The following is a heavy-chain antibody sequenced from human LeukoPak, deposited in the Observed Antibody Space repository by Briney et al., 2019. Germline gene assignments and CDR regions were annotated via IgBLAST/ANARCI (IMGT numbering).Heavy chain of an antibody. Sequence: GGSLRLSCAASGFTFSSYAMHWVRQAPGKGLEWVAVISYDGSNKYYADSVKGRFTISRDNSKNTLYLQMNSLRAEDTAVYYCARDNSMEWLLYGAFDYWGQGTLVTVSS. CDR1: GFTFSSYA. CDR2: ISYDGSNK. J-gene: IGHJ4*02. D-gene: IGHD3-3*01. V-gene: IGHV3-30*01. CDR3: ARDNSMEWLLYGAFDY.